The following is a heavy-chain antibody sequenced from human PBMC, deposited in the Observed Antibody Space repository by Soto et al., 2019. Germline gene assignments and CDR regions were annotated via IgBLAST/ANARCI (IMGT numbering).Heavy chain of an antibody. CDR2: IYNDGTYS. CDR1: GFIFKMYW. D-gene: IGHD3-10*01. Sequence: GGSLRLSCAASGFIFKMYWMHWVRQSPGKGQVWISRIYNDGTYSDYADSVRGRFTISRDNVNDTLYLQMNNLRAEDSGLYYCTRGPRPISTGTGAYWGQGTQVTVSS. V-gene: IGHV3-74*01. J-gene: IGHJ4*02. CDR3: TRGPRPISTGTGAY.